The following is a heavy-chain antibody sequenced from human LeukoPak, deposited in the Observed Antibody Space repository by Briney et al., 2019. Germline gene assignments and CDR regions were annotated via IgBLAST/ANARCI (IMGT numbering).Heavy chain of an antibody. CDR1: GGSISSSSW. V-gene: IGHV4-4*02. CDR3: ARMTGTTPFDN. CDR2: ISHSGST. J-gene: IGHJ4*02. D-gene: IGHD1-1*01. Sequence: SGTLSLTCAVSGGSISSSSWWSWVRQSPGKGLEWIGEISHSGSTNYNPSLESRATISVDKSRNQFSLKLRSVTAADTAVYFCARMTGTTPFDNWGQGTLVTVSS.